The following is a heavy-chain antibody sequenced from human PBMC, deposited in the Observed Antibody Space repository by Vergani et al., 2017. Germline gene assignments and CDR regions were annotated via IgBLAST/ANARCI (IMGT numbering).Heavy chain of an antibody. V-gene: IGHV4-59*01. Sequence: QVQLQESGPGLVKPSETLSPTCTVPGGSISSYYWSWIRQPPGKGLEWIGYIYYSGSTNYNPSLKSRVTISVDTSKNQFSLKLSSVTAADTAVYYCARARWFDPWGQGTLVTVSS. CDR3: ARARWFDP. J-gene: IGHJ5*02. CDR1: GGSISSYY. CDR2: IYYSGST.